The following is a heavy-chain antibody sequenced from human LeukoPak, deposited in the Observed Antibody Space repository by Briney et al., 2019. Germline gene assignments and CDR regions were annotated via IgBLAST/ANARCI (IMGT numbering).Heavy chain of an antibody. J-gene: IGHJ4*02. Sequence: GGSLRLSCAASGFTLSGSAMHWVRQASGKGLEWVGRIRSKANNYATAYAASVKGRFTISRDDSKNTAYLQMNSLIIEDTAVYYCTRRFSDDSSGFFSYWGLGTLVTVSS. V-gene: IGHV3-73*01. CDR3: TRRFSDDSSGFFSY. CDR1: GFTLSGSA. D-gene: IGHD3-22*01. CDR2: IRSKANNYAT.